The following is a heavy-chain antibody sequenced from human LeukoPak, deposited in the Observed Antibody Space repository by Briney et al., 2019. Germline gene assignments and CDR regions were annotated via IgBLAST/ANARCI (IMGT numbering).Heavy chain of an antibody. Sequence: SETLSLTCTVSGDSITNYYWSWIRQPAGKGLEWLGRIYSSGSSNYNPSLETRATMSVDTSKNQFSLKLNSVTAADTAVYYCARLAYSSGWSYFDSWGQGTLVTVSS. J-gene: IGHJ4*02. CDR3: ARLAYSSGWSYFDS. CDR1: GDSITNYY. CDR2: IYSSGSS. V-gene: IGHV4-4*07. D-gene: IGHD6-19*01.